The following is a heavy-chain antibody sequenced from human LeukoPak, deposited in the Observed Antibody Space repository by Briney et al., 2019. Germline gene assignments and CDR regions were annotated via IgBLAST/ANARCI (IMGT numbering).Heavy chain of an antibody. Sequence: GGSVKVSCKASGGTLDYHSMSWVRQAPGQGLEWIGRIITTIDITNYAQKFQGRVSITADKSTSTDYMELSSLKFNDPAVNFCSRCPYNWNAVPDCWGQRTLVA. CDR2: IITTIDIT. J-gene: IGHJ4*02. CDR3: SRCPYNWNAVPDC. CDR1: GGTLDYHS. V-gene: IGHV1-69*02. D-gene: IGHD1-20*01.